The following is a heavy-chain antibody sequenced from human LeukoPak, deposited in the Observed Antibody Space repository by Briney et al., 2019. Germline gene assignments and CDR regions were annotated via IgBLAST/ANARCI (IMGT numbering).Heavy chain of an antibody. J-gene: IGHJ4*02. CDR2: ISGSGGST. V-gene: IGHV3-23*01. D-gene: IGHD6-19*01. CDR1: GFTFSSCG. CDR3: AKQGGWYSIDY. Sequence: PGGSLRLSCAASGFTFSSCGMTWVRQAPGKGLEWVSAISGSGGSTYYADSVKGRFTISRDNSKNTLYLQMNSLRAEDTAVYYCAKQGGWYSIDYWGQGTLVTVSS.